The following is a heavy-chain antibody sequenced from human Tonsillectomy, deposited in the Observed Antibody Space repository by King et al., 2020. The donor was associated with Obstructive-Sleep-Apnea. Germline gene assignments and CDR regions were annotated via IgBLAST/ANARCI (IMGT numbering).Heavy chain of an antibody. J-gene: IGHJ4*02. CDR1: GFTFDDYA. V-gene: IGHV3-9*01. D-gene: IGHD3-9*01. Sequence: VQLVESGGGLAQPGRSLRLSCAASGFTFDDYAMHWVRQAPGKGLEWVSGISWNGGSRGYADSVTGRFTISRDNAKSSMYLQMNSLRAEDTALYYCAKDISYDIVTGDFDYWGQGTLVTVSS. CDR3: AKDISYDIVTGDFDY. CDR2: ISWNGGSR.